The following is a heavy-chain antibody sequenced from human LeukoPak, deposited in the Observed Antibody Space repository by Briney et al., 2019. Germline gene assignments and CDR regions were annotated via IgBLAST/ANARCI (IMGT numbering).Heavy chain of an antibody. Sequence: GGSLRLSCAASGFTFSSYAMSWVRQAPGKGLEWVSAISGSGGSTYYADSVKGRFSISRDDSKNTLYLQMNSLRAEDTAVYYCAKVPSTSWYLDYWGQGTLVTVSS. CDR3: AKVPSTSWYLDY. V-gene: IGHV3-23*01. D-gene: IGHD6-19*01. CDR1: GFTFSSYA. CDR2: ISGSGGST. J-gene: IGHJ4*02.